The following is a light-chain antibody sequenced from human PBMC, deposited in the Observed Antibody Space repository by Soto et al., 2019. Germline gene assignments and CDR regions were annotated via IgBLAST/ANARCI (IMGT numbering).Light chain of an antibody. CDR1: QSIETS. CDR2: KAS. Sequence: DIQMTQSPGTLSASVGDRVTITCRASQSIETSLAWYQQRPGKAPKLLIFKASTLQSGVPSRFSGSGSGTEFTLTIAGLQPDDFASYYCQQYHRYLYIFGQGTRLEI. J-gene: IGKJ2*01. V-gene: IGKV1-5*03. CDR3: QQYHRYLYI.